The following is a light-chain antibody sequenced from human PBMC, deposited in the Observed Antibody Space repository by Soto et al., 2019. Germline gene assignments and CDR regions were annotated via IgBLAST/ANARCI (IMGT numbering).Light chain of an antibody. Sequence: EIVMTQSPATLSVSPGERATLSCRASQSVSSSLAWYQQKPGQAPRLLIYDASNRATGIPDRLSGSGSGTDFTLTISRLEPEDFAVYYCQQYGTSRHGTFGQGTRLEIK. CDR1: QSVSSS. J-gene: IGKJ5*01. V-gene: IGKV3-20*01. CDR2: DAS. CDR3: QQYGTSRHGT.